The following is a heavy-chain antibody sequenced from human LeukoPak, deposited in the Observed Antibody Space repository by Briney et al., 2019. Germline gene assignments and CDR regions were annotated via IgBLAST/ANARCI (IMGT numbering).Heavy chain of an antibody. CDR2: INPSGGST. D-gene: IGHD4-17*01. Sequence: GASVKVSCKASGYTFTSYYMHWVRQAPGQGLEWMGIINPSGGSTSYAQKFQGRVTMTRDMSTSTVYMELRSLRSDDTAVYYCARGGDYFPPLQESNWFDPWGQGTLVTVSS. J-gene: IGHJ5*02. CDR1: GYTFTSYY. V-gene: IGHV1-46*01. CDR3: ARGGDYFPPLQESNWFDP.